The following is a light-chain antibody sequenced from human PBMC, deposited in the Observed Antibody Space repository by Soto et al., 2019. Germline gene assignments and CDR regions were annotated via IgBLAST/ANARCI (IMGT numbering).Light chain of an antibody. Sequence: QSVLTQPRSVSGSPGQSVTISCTGTSNDVGGYNFVSWYQQHPGKVPKLFIYDVSRRPSGVPDRFSGSKSGNTASLTISGLQAEEEADYYCSSYAGSYTVVFGGGTKVPVL. CDR2: DVS. J-gene: IGLJ2*01. V-gene: IGLV2-11*01. CDR1: SNDVGGYNF. CDR3: SSYAGSYTVV.